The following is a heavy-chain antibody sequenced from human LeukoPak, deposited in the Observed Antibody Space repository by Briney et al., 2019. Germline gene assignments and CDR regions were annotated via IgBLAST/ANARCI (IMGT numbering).Heavy chain of an antibody. CDR2: IYYRGST. V-gene: IGHV4-59*01. D-gene: IGHD4-17*01. Sequence: SQSLSLTCTVSGGSINNYYWSWIRPPPGKGLEWIGYIYYRGSTNYNPSLKSRVTFSVDTSKNQFSLKLNSVTAADTAVYYCARGGDYGDLRYFDYWGQGTLVTVSS. CDR1: GGSINNYY. J-gene: IGHJ4*02. CDR3: ARGGDYGDLRYFDY.